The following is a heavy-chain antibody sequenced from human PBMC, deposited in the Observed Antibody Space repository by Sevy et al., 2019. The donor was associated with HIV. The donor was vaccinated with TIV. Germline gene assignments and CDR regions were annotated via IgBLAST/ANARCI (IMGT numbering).Heavy chain of an antibody. D-gene: IGHD1-26*01. Sequence: GGSLRLSCAVSGFTLTNEFFSWVRQAPGKGLDWVALISHDGINEYYADSVKGRFTISRDNSKNTVYLEMNSLRNEETAIYFCANAYSGSYSHSYLYALDVWGQGTTVTVSS. CDR1: GFTLTNEF. V-gene: IGHV3-30*18. CDR3: ANAYSGSYSHSYLYALDV. CDR2: ISHDGINE. J-gene: IGHJ6*02.